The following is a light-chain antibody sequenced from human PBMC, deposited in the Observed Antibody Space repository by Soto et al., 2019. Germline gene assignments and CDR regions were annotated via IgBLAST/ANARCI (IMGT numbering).Light chain of an antibody. J-gene: IGLJ1*01. CDR2: DVG. CDR3: SSYTTYTTGTTLV. CDR1: SSDVGGYSF. V-gene: IGLV2-14*03. Sequence: SVLPQPASASVSPGQSITISCTGTSSDVGGYSFVSWYQQRPGKAPKLMIYDVGYRPSGVSDRFSGSKSGNTASLSISGLQAEDEAVYFCSSYTTYTTGTTLVFGTGTKVTVL.